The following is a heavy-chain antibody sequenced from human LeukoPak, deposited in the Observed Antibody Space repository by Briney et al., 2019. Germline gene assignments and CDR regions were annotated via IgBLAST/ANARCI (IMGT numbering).Heavy chain of an antibody. V-gene: IGHV3-20*04. CDR2: INWNGGST. D-gene: IGHD3-16*02. Sequence: GGSLRLSCAASGFTFYDYGMSWVRHAPGKGLEWVSGINWNGGSTVYADSVKGRFTISRDNAENSLYLQMNSLRAEDTAVYYCAKDSVTRIMITFGGVIPDYWGHGTLVTVSS. CDR1: GFTFYDYG. CDR3: AKDSVTRIMITFGGVIPDY. J-gene: IGHJ4*01.